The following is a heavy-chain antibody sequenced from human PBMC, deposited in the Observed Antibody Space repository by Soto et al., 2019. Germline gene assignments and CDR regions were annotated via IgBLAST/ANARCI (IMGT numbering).Heavy chain of an antibody. Sequence: SETLSLTCAVYGRTFSGYYWSWIRQPPGKGLEWIGEINHSGSTNYNPSLKSRVTISVDASKNQFSLKLSSVTAADTAVYYCTAYYYYYGMDVWGQGTTVTVSS. D-gene: IGHD2-21*02. CDR2: INHSGST. J-gene: IGHJ6*02. CDR1: GRTFSGYY. CDR3: TAYYYYYGMDV. V-gene: IGHV4-34*08.